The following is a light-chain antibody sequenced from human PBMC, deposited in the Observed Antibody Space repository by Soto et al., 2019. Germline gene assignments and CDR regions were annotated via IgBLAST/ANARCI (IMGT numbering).Light chain of an antibody. CDR2: AAS. Sequence: AIRLTQSPSSLSSSTGDRVTISCRASQGISSYFAWYQQKPGQAPTLLIYAASTLQSGVPSRFSGSGSGTDFTLTISCLQSEDFATYYCQQYYSYPRTFGQGTKVEIK. CDR3: QQYYSYPRT. CDR1: QGISSY. J-gene: IGKJ1*01. V-gene: IGKV1-8*01.